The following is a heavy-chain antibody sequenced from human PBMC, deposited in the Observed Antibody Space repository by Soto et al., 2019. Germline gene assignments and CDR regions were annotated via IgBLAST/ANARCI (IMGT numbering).Heavy chain of an antibody. CDR2: IYYSGST. Sequence: SETLSLTCTVSGGSISSYYWSWIRQPPGKGLEWIGYIYYSGSTNYNPSLKSRVTISVDTFKNKFSLKLSSVTPADKAVYYCARLTGGSYLTTQLLYWFDPWGQGTLVTVYS. CDR1: GGSISSYY. V-gene: IGHV4-59*01. D-gene: IGHD2-15*01. CDR3: ARLTGGSYLTTQLLYWFDP. J-gene: IGHJ5*02.